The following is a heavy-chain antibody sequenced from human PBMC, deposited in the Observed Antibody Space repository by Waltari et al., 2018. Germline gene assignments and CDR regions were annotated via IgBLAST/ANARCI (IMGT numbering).Heavy chain of an antibody. CDR1: GFTVSNSY. Sequence: EVQVEESGGDLIQPGGSLRLSCAVSGFTVSNSYMSWVRQAPGKGREWVSIIYSECHTNYPASVKDRFIIPRDNSKNTVDLQMNSLRVEDTAMYYCTRDRGAPATAMGFDSWGQGTLVTVSS. CDR2: IYSECHT. CDR3: TRDRGAPATAMGFDS. D-gene: IGHD5-18*01. J-gene: IGHJ4*02. V-gene: IGHV3-53*01.